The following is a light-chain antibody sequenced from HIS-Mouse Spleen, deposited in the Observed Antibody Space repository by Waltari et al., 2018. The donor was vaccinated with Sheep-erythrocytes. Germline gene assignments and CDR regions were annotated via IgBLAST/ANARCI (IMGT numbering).Light chain of an antibody. CDR3: CSYAGSYNHV. Sequence: QSALTQPRSVSGSPGQSVTISCTGTRSDVGVYNYVSWYQQHPGKAPKLMIYDVSKRPSGVPDRFSGSKSGNTASLTISGLQAEDEADYYCCSYAGSYNHVFATGTKVTVL. J-gene: IGLJ1*01. CDR2: DVS. V-gene: IGLV2-11*01. CDR1: RSDVGVYNY.